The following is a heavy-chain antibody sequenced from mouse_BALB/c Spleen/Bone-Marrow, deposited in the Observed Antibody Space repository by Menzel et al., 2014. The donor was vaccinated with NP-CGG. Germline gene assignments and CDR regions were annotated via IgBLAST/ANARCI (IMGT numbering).Heavy chain of an antibody. Sequence: EVNVVESGGGLVKPGGSLKLSCAASGFTFSSYAMSWVRQTPEKRLEWVATISSGGSYTYYPDSVKGRFTISRDNAKNTLYLQMSSLRSEDAARYYCGRGNYGYGNYFDYWGQGTTLTVSS. CDR3: GRGNYGYGNYFDY. V-gene: IGHV5-9-1*01. J-gene: IGHJ2*01. CDR2: ISSGGSYT. CDR1: GFTFSSYA. D-gene: IGHD1-2*01.